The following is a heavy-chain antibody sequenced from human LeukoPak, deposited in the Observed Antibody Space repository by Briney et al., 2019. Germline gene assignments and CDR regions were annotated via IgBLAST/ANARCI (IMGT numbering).Heavy chain of an antibody. V-gene: IGHV3-11*01. D-gene: IGHD3-3*01. J-gene: IGHJ3*02. CDR3: AREKKTEWTTGAFDM. CDR2: TSPSGGTI. CDR1: GFAFSDYY. Sequence: PGGSLRLSCAASGFAFSDYYMSWIRQAPETGLEWLSYTSPSGGTIYYTDSVKGRFTMSRDNAQNALYLEMNSLRAEDTAVYYCAREKKTEWTTGAFDMWGQGTMVIVSS.